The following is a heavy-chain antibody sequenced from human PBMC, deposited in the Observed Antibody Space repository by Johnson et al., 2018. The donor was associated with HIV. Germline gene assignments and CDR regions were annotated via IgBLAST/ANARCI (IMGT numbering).Heavy chain of an antibody. J-gene: IGHJ3*02. CDR1: GFTVSSNY. V-gene: IGHV3-66*01. D-gene: IGHD5-18*01. CDR2: VYSGGST. Sequence: VQLVESGGGLVQPGGSMRLSCVASGFTVSSNYMSWVRQAPGKGLEWVSVVYSGGSTYYADSVKGRFTISRDSSKNTLYLQMNSLRAEDTAVYYCARAYSYGAFDMWGQGTRVTVSS. CDR3: ARAYSYGAFDM.